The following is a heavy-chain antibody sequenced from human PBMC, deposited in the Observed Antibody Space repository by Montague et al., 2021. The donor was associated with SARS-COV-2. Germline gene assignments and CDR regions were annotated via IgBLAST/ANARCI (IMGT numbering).Heavy chain of an antibody. J-gene: IGHJ6*02. V-gene: IGHV4-34*01. CDR2: ISHSRGT. CDR3: ARIAYRLLIIASYYGMDV. D-gene: IGHD2-2*01. CDR1: GGSISAYY. Sequence: SETLSLTCAVYGGSISAYYWSWIRQPPGKGLEWIGEISHSRGTNYNPSLKSRVTISLDTSKNQFSLKLSSVTAADTAVYYCARIAYRLLIIASYYGMDVWGQGTTVTVSS.